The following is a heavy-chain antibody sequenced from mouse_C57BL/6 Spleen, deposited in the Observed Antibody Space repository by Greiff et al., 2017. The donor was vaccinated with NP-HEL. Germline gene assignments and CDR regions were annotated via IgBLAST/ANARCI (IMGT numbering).Heavy chain of an antibody. CDR1: GYTFTDYY. CDR2: IYPGSGNT. V-gene: IGHV1-76*01. Sequence: VQLQQSGAELVRPGASVKLSCKASGYTFTDYYINWVKQRPGQGLEWIARIYPGSGNTYYNEKFKGKATLTAEKSSSTAYMQLSSLTSEDSAVYFCARETAQATGYYFDYWGQGTTLTVSS. CDR3: ARETAQATGYYFDY. D-gene: IGHD3-2*02. J-gene: IGHJ2*01.